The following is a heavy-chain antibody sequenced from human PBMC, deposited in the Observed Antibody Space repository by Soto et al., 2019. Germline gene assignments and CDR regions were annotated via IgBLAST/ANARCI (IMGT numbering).Heavy chain of an antibody. CDR1: VFTFSSYA. V-gene: IGHV3-23*01. CDR3: AKDYYYYVKVAFDI. D-gene: IGHD3-10*02. Sequence: GTLRLACAASVFTFSSYAMSWVRQAPGKGLEWVSAISGSGGSTYYAGSVKGRFTISRDNSKNTLYLQMNSLRAEDTAVYYCAKDYYYYVKVAFDIWGQGTMVTVSS. CDR2: ISGSGGST. J-gene: IGHJ3*02.